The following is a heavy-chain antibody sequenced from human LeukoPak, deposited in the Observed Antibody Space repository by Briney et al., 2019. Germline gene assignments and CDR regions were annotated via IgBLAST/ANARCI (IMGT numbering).Heavy chain of an antibody. V-gene: IGHV4-61*02. J-gene: IGHJ4*02. CDR3: ARHGDFWSGYYKARPFDY. CDR1: GGSISSGSYY. Sequence: TSETLSLTCTVSGGSISSGSYYWSWIRQPAGKGLEWIGRIYTSGSTNYNPSLKSRVTISVDTSKNQFSLKLSSVTAADTAVYYCARHGDFWSGYYKARPFDYWGQGTLVTVSS. D-gene: IGHD3-3*01. CDR2: IYTSGST.